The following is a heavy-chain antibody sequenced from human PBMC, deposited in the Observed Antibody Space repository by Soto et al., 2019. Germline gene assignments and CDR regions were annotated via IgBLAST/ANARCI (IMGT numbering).Heavy chain of an antibody. V-gene: IGHV1-46*03. CDR3: SRVDPGETSPFDH. CDR2: INPFDGSR. CDR1: GYIFTSYY. J-gene: IGHJ4*02. D-gene: IGHD3-10*01. Sequence: ASVKASCKASGYIFTSYYLHWVRQAPGQGLEWMGWINPFDGSRMFAQSFQGRVTFTRDTSTSTVYMELSGLRSDDTAVYYCSRVDPGETSPFDHWGQRTLVTVSS.